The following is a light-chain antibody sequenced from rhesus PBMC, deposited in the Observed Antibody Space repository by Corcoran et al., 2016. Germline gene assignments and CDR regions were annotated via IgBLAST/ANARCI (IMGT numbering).Light chain of an antibody. J-gene: IGKJ2*01. CDR1: RSNRTW. CDR2: KAV. Sequence: DIQMTQSPSSLSASVGDTVTITCRASRSNRTWVAWYQQKPEKAPRIRITKAVTLQSGVPTRFSGSGSGTDFSLTFSSLQSEDFATYYCQRYTSPYTFGQGTKVDIK. CDR3: QRYTSPYT. V-gene: IGKV1-22*01.